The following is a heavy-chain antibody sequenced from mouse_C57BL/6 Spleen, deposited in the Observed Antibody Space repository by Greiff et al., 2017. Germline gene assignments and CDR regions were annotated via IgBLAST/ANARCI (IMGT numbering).Heavy chain of an antibody. CDR1: GYSFTDYN. V-gene: IGHV1-39*01. Sequence: EVQLQQSEPELVKPGASVKISCKASGYSFTDYNMNWVKQSNGKSLEWIGVINPNYGTTSYNQKFKGKATLTVAQSSSTAYMQLNSLTSEDSAVYYCASPAITTVVATGYVDVWGTGTTVTVSS. CDR3: ASPAITTVVATGYVDV. CDR2: INPNYGTT. D-gene: IGHD1-1*01. J-gene: IGHJ1*03.